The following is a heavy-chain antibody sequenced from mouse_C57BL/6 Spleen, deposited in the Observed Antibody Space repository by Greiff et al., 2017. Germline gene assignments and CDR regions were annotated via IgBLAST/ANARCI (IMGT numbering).Heavy chain of an antibody. CDR3: ARSRDFDV. CDR2: SYPGDGDT. J-gene: IGHJ1*03. Sequence: LQQSGASVKISCKASGYAFSSYWMNWVKQRPGKGLEGIGQSYPGDGDTNYNGKFKGKATLTADKSSSTAYMQLSSLTSEDSAVYFCARSRDFDVWGTGTTVTVSS. CDR1: GYAFSSYW. V-gene: IGHV1-80*01.